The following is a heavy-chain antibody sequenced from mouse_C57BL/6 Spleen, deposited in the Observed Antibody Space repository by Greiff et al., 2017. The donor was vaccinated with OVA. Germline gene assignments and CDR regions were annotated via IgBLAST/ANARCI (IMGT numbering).Heavy chain of an antibody. Sequence: QVQLQQSGPELVKPGASVKISCKASGYAFSSSWMNWVKQRPGKGLEWIGRIYPGDGDTNYNGKFKGRATLTADKYTSPAYMQLSSLTSEDSAVYFSAKAAGGAMDYWGQGTSVTVSS. CDR1: GYAFSSSW. CDR2: IYPGDGDT. CDR3: AKAAGGAMDY. V-gene: IGHV1-82*01. J-gene: IGHJ4*01.